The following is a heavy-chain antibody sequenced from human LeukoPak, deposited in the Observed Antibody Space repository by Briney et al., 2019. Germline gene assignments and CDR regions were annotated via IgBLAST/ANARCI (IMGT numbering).Heavy chain of an antibody. J-gene: IGHJ4*02. D-gene: IGHD6-19*01. CDR3: AKRSGYTTGWFFDF. Sequence: QSGGSLRLSCAASGFSFSSYAMSWVRQAPGKGLEWVSSISGSGDNTYSAESVKGRFTISRDNSKNTLFLQMNSLRAEDTAVFYCAKRSGYTTGWFFDFWGQGTLVTVSS. V-gene: IGHV3-23*01. CDR2: ISGSGDNT. CDR1: GFSFSSYA.